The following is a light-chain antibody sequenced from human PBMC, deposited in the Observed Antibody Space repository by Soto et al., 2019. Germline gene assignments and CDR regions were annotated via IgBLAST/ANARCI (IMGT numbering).Light chain of an antibody. CDR1: SSDVGGYNY. J-gene: IGLJ1*01. CDR2: DVS. V-gene: IGLV2-14*01. Sequence: SVLTQPASVSGSPGQSITISCTGTSSDVGGYNYVSWYQQHPGKAPKLMIYDVSNRPSGVSNRFSGSKSGNTASLTISGLQAEDEADYYCNSYTSSSTLRYVFGTGTKSPS. CDR3: NSYTSSSTLRYV.